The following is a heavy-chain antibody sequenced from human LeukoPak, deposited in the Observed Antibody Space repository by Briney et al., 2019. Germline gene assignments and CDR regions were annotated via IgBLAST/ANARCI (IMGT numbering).Heavy chain of an antibody. D-gene: IGHD3-10*01. CDR2: INTNGSS. V-gene: IGHV4-4*07. CDR1: GCTISSYY. Sequence: SETLSLTCTVSGCTISSYYWSWIRQPAGKGLEWIGRINTNGSSNYNPSLRSGVTMSVDAYKNQFSLKQRSVTAADAAVYYCAREGGGQRGLGAWGQGTLVTV. CDR3: AREGGGQRGLGA. J-gene: IGHJ5*02.